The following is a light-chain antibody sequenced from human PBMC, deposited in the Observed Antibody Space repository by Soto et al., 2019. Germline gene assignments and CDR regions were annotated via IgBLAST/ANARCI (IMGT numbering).Light chain of an antibody. CDR3: SSYTSGNTLV. V-gene: IGLV2-14*01. CDR1: SEDVGGYNY. Sequence: QSALTQPASVSGSPGQSITMSCSGTSEDVGGYNYVSWYQHHPGKAPKLLIYEVTNRPSGLSDRFSGSKSGNTASLTISGLQAEDEADYYCSSYTSGNTLVFGTGTKLTVL. CDR2: EVT. J-gene: IGLJ1*01.